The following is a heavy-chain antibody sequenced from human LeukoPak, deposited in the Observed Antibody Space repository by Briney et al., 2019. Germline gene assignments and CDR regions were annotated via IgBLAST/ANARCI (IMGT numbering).Heavy chain of an antibody. CDR2: IYPGDSDT. D-gene: IGHD5-24*01. CDR1: GYSFTSYW. V-gene: IGHV5-51*01. CDR3: ARHRDGYNLGLDAFDI. J-gene: IGHJ3*02. Sequence: GESLKISCKGSGYSFTSYWIGWVRQMPGKGLEWMGIIYPGDSDTRYSPSFQGQVTISADKSISTAYLQWSSLKASDTAMYYCARHRDGYNLGLDAFDIWGQGTMVTVSS.